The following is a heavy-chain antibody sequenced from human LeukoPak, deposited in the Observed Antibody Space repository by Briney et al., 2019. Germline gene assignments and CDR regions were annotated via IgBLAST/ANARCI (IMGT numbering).Heavy chain of an antibody. J-gene: IGHJ4*02. CDR2: INSDGSSR. Sequence: PGGTLRLSCAASGFTFSSYWMHWVRQAPGKGLVWVSLINSDGSSRNYADSVKGRFTISRDNAKNTLYLQMNSLRVEDTAVYYCAREDYSGYDFYDYWGQGSLVTV. CDR3: AREDYSGYDFYDY. CDR1: GFTFSSYW. D-gene: IGHD5-12*01. V-gene: IGHV3-74*01.